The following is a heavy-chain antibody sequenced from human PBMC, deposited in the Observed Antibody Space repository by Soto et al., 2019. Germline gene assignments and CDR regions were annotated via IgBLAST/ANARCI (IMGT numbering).Heavy chain of an antibody. V-gene: IGHV3-15*01. CDR3: ATRPAPYYADWSLDY. CDR2: IKSNTDGGAL. D-gene: IGHD3-16*01. CDR1: GLTFSNAW. Sequence: EVQLVESGGDLVKPGGSLRLSCAASGLTFSNAWMTWVRQAPGKGLEWVGRIKSNTDGGALDYAAPLKGRFTISRDDSRXTLYLLLNSLKPEDTAVYYCATRPAPYYADWSLDYWGQGTLVTVSS. J-gene: IGHJ4*02.